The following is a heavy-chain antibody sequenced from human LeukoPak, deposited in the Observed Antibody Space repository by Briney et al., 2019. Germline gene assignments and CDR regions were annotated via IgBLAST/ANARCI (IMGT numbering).Heavy chain of an antibody. CDR3: ARASAGMVRLFDP. V-gene: IGHV3-7*01. Sequence: PGGSLRLSCAASGFTFSNYWMSWARQAPGKGLEWVANIKQDGSKKYYVDSVKGRFTISRDNAKNSLYLQMNSLRAKDTAVYYCARASAGMVRLFDPWGQGTLVTVSS. CDR1: GFTFSNYW. J-gene: IGHJ5*02. CDR2: IKQDGSKK. D-gene: IGHD3-10*01.